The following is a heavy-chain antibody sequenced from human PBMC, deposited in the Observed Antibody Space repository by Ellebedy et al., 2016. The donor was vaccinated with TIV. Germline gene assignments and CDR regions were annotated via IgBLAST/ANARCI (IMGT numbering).Heavy chain of an antibody. J-gene: IGHJ4*02. Sequence: SETLSLTXTVSGGSISSYYWSWIRQPPGKGLEWIGYIYYSGSTNYNPSLESRVTISVDTSKNQFSLKLSSVIAADTAVYYCARVYSGYENFDYWGQGTLVTVSS. D-gene: IGHD5-12*01. CDR1: GGSISSYY. CDR3: ARVYSGYENFDY. V-gene: IGHV4-59*01. CDR2: IYYSGST.